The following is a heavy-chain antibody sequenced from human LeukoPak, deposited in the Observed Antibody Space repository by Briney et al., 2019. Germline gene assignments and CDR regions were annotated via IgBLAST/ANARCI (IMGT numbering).Heavy chain of an antibody. CDR3: ARTWIPTPLDY. CDR2: ISYTGIT. CDR1: GGSIRSGDHY. J-gene: IGHJ4*02. V-gene: IGHV4-30-4*01. D-gene: IGHD1-1*01. Sequence: SETLSLTCTVSGGSIRSGDHYWGWVRQAPGKGLEWIGYISYTGITYYNPSLKSRLTISVDTSKNQFSLRLTSVTAADTAVYYCARTWIPTPLDYWGQGTLVTVPS.